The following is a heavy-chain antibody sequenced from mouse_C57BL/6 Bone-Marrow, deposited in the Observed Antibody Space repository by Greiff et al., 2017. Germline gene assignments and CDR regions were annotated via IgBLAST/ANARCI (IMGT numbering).Heavy chain of an antibody. CDR3: ARGEDDYEAWFAY. CDR2: IDPSDSYT. CDR1: GYTFTSYW. D-gene: IGHD2-4*01. V-gene: IGHV1-69*01. Sequence: QVQLQQPGAELVMPGASVKLSCKASGYTFTSYWMHWVKQRPGQGLEWIGEIDPSDSYTNYNQKFKGKSTLTVDKSSSTAYMQLSSLTSEESAVYYCARGEDDYEAWFAYWGQGTLVTVSA. J-gene: IGHJ3*01.